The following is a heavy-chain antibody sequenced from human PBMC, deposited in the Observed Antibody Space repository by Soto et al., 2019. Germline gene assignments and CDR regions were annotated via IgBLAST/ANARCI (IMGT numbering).Heavy chain of an antibody. CDR3: AKATATGGGAFEI. CDR2: ILVGGST. Sequence: GGSLRLCCAVSGFIFSSYDMSWFRQAPGKGLEWVSTILVGGSTHYEDSVKGRFTISRDTSKNTVYLQMNSLTAGDTAVYYCAKATATGGGAFEICGQGTMVTVSS. CDR1: GFIFSSYD. D-gene: IGHD2-8*02. J-gene: IGHJ3*02. V-gene: IGHV3-23*01.